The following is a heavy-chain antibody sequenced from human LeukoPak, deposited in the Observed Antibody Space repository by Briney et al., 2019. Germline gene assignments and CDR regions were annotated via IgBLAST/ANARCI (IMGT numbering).Heavy chain of an antibody. V-gene: IGHV4-34*01. CDR1: GGSFSGYY. Sequence: SETLSLTCAVYGGSFSGYYWSWIRQPPGKGLEWIGEINHSGSTNYNPSLKSRVAVFVDTSRDQFSLDLSFVTAADTALYYSVRHISTNTGYFDSCGQGTLVSVSS. J-gene: IGHJ4*02. CDR2: INHSGST. CDR3: VRHISTNTGYFDS. D-gene: IGHD5-24*01.